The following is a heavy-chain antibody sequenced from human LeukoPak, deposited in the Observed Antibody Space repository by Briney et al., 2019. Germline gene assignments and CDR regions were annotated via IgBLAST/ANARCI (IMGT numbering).Heavy chain of an antibody. D-gene: IGHD5-18*01. V-gene: IGHV4-39*01. J-gene: IGHJ3*02. CDR1: GGSISSSSYY. Sequence: SETLSLTCTVSGGSISSSSYYWGWIRQPPGKGLEWIGSIYYSGSTYYNPSLKSRVTISVDTSKNQFSLKLSSVTAADTAVYYCARTQPLYTAIPRNAFDIWGQGTMVTVSS. CDR3: ARTQPLYTAIPRNAFDI. CDR2: IYYSGST.